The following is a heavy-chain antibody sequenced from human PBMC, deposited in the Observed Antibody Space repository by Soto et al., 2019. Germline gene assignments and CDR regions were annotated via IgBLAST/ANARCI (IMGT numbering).Heavy chain of an antibody. D-gene: IGHD3-16*01. CDR1: GFTFSSYG. Sequence: QVQLVESGGGVVQPGRSLRLSCAASGFTFSSYGMHWVRQAPGKGLEWVAVISYDGSNKYYADSVKGRFTISRDNFKNTLYLQMNSLRAEDTAVYYCAKDRGEATYYFDYWGQGTLVTVSS. J-gene: IGHJ4*02. V-gene: IGHV3-30*18. CDR3: AKDRGEATYYFDY. CDR2: ISYDGSNK.